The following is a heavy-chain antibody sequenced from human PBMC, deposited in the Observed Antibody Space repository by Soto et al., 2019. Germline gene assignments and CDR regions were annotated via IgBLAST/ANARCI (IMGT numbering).Heavy chain of an antibody. J-gene: IGHJ4*02. CDR1: GFSLTTRGMT. CDR2: ST. CDR3: TLRQDTSRGPIY. Sequence: SGPTLVNPTQTLTLTCTVSGFSLTTRGMTLGWIRQPPGKAPEWLALSTQYSPSLQSRLTFTEDTSKNQVVLTMTNMDPVDTATYYCTLRQDTSRGPIYRRQGIMVTVSS. D-gene: IGHD6-13*01. V-gene: IGHV2-5*01.